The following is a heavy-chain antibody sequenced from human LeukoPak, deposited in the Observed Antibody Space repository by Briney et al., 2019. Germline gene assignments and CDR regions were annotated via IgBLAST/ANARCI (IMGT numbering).Heavy chain of an antibody. CDR1: GGTFSSYA. D-gene: IGHD6-13*01. V-gene: IGHV1-69*04. CDR3: AREGSSSWYSGWFDP. Sequence: ASVKVSCKASGGTFSSYAISWVRQAPGQGLEWMGRIIPILGIANYAQKFQGRVTITADKSTSTAYMELSSLRSEDTAVYYCAREGSSSWYSGWFDPWGQGTLVTVSS. J-gene: IGHJ5*02. CDR2: IIPILGIA.